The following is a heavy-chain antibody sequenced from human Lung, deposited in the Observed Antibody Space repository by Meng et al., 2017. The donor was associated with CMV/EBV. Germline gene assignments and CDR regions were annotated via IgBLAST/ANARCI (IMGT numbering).Heavy chain of an antibody. CDR1: GFTFSSYA. V-gene: IGHV3-30*04. J-gene: IGHJ3*02. CDR2: ISYDGSNK. CDR3: ARDLRRELSGAFDI. D-gene: IGHD1-26*01. Sequence: SXAASGFTFSSYAMHWVRQAPGKGLEWVAVISYDGSNKYYADSVKGRFTISRDNAKNTLYLQMNSLRAEDTAVYYCARDLRRELSGAFDIWAQGTXVTVAS.